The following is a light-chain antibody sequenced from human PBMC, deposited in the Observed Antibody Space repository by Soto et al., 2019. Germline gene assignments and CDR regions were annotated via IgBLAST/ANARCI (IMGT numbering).Light chain of an antibody. CDR1: QSIRTY. CDR2: TAS. J-gene: IGKJ2*03. Sequence: DIQVTQSPASLSASVGDRVTITCRASQSIRTYLNWYQQRPGKPPKLLMHTASTLQTGVPSRFSGGGSGTDFTLTISSLQPEDFATYSCQQTYSTLDSFGQGTKLELK. CDR3: QQTYSTLDS. V-gene: IGKV1-39*01.